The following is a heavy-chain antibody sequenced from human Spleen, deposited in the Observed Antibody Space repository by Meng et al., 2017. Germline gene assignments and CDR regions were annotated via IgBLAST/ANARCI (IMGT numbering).Heavy chain of an antibody. CDR2: IGHSGIT. Sequence: PQLQESGPGLVKPSVALSLTCSVSGGSISTSGYYWGWIRQPPGKGLEWIGSIGHSGITYYTPSLKSRVTVSIDTSKSQFSLKLTSVTAADTAMYYCARDLQGYIYAFGYWGQGTLVTVSS. CDR1: GGSISTSGYY. V-gene: IGHV4-39*02. CDR3: ARDLQGYIYAFGY. J-gene: IGHJ4*02. D-gene: IGHD5-18*01.